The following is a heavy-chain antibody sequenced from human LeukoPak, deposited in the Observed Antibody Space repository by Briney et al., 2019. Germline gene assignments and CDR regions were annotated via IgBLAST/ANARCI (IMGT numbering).Heavy chain of an antibody. CDR3: ARERSPDCHFQH. D-gene: IGHD2-21*02. J-gene: IGHJ1*01. V-gene: IGHV3-48*03. Sequence: GGSLRLSCAASGFTFSNYIMHWVRQAPGKGLEWVSYLTGIGNTIDYAGSVRGRFTISRDNAKNSLYLQMNSLRVEDTAVYFCARERSPDCHFQHWGQGTLVTVSS. CDR2: LTGIGNTI. CDR1: GFTFSNYI.